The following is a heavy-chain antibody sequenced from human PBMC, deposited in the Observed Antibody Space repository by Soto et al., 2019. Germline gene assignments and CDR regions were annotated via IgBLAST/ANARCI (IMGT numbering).Heavy chain of an antibody. D-gene: IGHD4-17*01. J-gene: IGHJ4*02. CDR2: INHSGST. CDR3: ARGRGPVNFDY. CDR1: GGSFSGYY. Sequence: QVQLQQWGAGLLKPSETLSLTCAVYGGSFSGYYWSWIRQPPGKGLEWIGEINHSGSTNYNPSLKSRVTISVDTSKNQFSLKLSSVTAADTAVYYCARGRGPVNFDYWGQGTLVTVSS. V-gene: IGHV4-34*01.